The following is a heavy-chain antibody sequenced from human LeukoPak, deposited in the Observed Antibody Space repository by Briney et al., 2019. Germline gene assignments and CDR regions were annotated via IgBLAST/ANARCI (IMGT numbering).Heavy chain of an antibody. J-gene: IGHJ4*02. CDR1: GFTFSDYY. CDR3: ARKKYSSSWVDY. D-gene: IGHD6-13*01. V-gene: IGHV3-11*01. Sequence: GGSLRLSCAASGFTFSDYYMSWIRQAPGKGLEWVSYISSSGSTIYYADSVKGRFTTSRDNAKNSLYLQMNSLRAEDTAVYYCARKKYSSSWVDYWGQGTLVTVSS. CDR2: ISSSGSTI.